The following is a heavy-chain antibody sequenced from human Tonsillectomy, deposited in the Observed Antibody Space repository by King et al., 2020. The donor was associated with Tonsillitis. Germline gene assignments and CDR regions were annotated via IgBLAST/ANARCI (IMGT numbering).Heavy chain of an antibody. J-gene: IGHJ4*02. CDR2: ISAYNGNT. CDR3: ARFTQLGYSSSWYADY. CDR1: GYTFTSYG. D-gene: IGHD6-13*01. Sequence: VQLVESGAEVKKPGASVKVSCKASGYTFTSYGISWVRQATGQGLEWMGWISAYNGNTNYAQKLQGRVTMTTDTSTSTAYMELRSLRSDDTAVYYCARFTQLGYSSSWYADYWGQGTLVTVSS. V-gene: IGHV1-18*04.